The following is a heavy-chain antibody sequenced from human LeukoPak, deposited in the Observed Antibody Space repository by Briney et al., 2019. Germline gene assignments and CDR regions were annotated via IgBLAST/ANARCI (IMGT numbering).Heavy chain of an antibody. CDR2: ISGSGGST. Sequence: GGSLRLSCAASGFTFSSYAMSWVRQAPGKGLEWVSAISGSGGSTYYADSVKGRFTISRDNSKNTLYLQMNSLRAEDTAVYYCAKEGGLPNSRDNNSDYWGQGTLVTVSS. CDR3: AKEGGLPNSRDNNSDY. D-gene: IGHD4-23*01. V-gene: IGHV3-23*01. J-gene: IGHJ4*02. CDR1: GFTFSSYA.